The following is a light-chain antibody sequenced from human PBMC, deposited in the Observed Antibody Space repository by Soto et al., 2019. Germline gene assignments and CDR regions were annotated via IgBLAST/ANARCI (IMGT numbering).Light chain of an antibody. CDR1: QSISSW. V-gene: IGKV1-5*03. J-gene: IGKJ1*01. CDR3: QQYGSSSPWT. Sequence: DIQMTQSPSTLSASVGDRVTITCRASQSISSWLAWYQQKPGKAPKLLIYNASSLETGVPSRFSGSGSGTELSLIISSLQPDDFASYYCQQYGSSSPWTFGQGTKVEIK. CDR2: NAS.